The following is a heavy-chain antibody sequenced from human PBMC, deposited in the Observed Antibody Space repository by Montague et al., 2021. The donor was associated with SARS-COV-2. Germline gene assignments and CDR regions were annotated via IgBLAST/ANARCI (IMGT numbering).Heavy chain of an antibody. CDR1: GDSISGYY. Sequence: SETLSLTCNGSGDSISGYYWSWIRQTPGKGLEWIGYIHSSGSTNYNPSLKSRLTISVDMSNNQFSLKLHSVTAADTAVYYCVREGDCSGTTCYGWFDPWGQGNLVIVSS. V-gene: IGHV4-59*01. J-gene: IGHJ5*02. D-gene: IGHD2-2*01. CDR3: VREGDCSGTTCYGWFDP. CDR2: IHSSGST.